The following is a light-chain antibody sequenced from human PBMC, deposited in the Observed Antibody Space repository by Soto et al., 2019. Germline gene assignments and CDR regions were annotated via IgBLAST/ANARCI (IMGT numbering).Light chain of an antibody. J-gene: IGKJ1*01. CDR1: QSVSSNY. CDR2: GAT. CDR3: QQYGNSPRS. Sequence: EIVLTQSPGTLSLSPGERATLSCRASQSVSSNYLAWYQQTPGQAPRLLMYGATSRATGIPSRFSGSGSGTDFTLNISILEPEDCAVYYCQQYGNSPRSFGQGTKVEIK. V-gene: IGKV3-20*01.